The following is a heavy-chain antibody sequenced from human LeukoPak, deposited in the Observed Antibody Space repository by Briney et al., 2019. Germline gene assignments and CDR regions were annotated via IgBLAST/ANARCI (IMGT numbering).Heavy chain of an antibody. V-gene: IGHV3-23*01. CDR2: ISGSGGST. CDR3: ASYISMVWFHGGYFDY. J-gene: IGHJ4*02. Sequence: GGSLRLSCAASGFTFSSYGMSWVRQAPGKGLEWVSAISGSGGSTYYADSVKGRFTISRDNSKNTLHLQMNSLRAEDTAVYYCASYISMVWFHGGYFDYWGQGTLVTVSS. D-gene: IGHD3-10*01. CDR1: GFTFSSYG.